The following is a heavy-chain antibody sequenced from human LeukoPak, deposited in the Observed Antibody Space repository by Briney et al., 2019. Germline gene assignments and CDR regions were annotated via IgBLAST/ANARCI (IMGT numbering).Heavy chain of an antibody. CDR3: ARDFKDRGF. CDR2: ISSDGSDT. J-gene: IGHJ4*02. V-gene: IGHV3-74*01. CDR1: GFTFTTYW. Sequence: GGSLRLSCATSGFTFTTYWMHWVRQAPGKGLVWVSGISSDGSDTRYADFVKGRFTISRDNAEDTLYLQMEGLTADDTAVYYCARDFKDRGFWGQGTLVTVSS. D-gene: IGHD3-10*01.